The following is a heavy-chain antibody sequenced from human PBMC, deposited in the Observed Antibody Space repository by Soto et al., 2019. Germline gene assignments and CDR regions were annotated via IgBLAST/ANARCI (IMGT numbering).Heavy chain of an antibody. CDR2: ISYDGSNK. J-gene: IGHJ2*01. D-gene: IGHD6-19*01. V-gene: IGHV3-30-3*01. CDR1: GFTFSSYA. CDR3: ARAPIAVIGWYFDL. Sequence: QVQLVESGGGVVQPGRSLRLSCAASGFTFSSYAMHWVRQAPGKGLEWVAVISYDGSNKYYADSVKGRFTISRDNSKNTLYLQMNRLRAEDTAVYYCARAPIAVIGWYFDLWGRGTLVTVSS.